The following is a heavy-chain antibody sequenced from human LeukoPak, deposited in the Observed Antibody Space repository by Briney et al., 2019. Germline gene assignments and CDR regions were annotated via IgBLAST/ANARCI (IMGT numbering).Heavy chain of an antibody. CDR3: ARDKGGRDHAFDI. CDR2: IYYSGST. J-gene: IGHJ3*02. D-gene: IGHD2-15*01. CDR1: GGSISSGGYY. V-gene: IGHV4-31*03. Sequence: SETLSLICSVSGGSISSGGYYWNWLRQQPGKGLEWIGYIYYSGSTYNNPSLKSRVTMSVDTSKNQFSLRLSSLTAADTAVYYCARDKGGRDHAFDIWGQGTMVTVSS.